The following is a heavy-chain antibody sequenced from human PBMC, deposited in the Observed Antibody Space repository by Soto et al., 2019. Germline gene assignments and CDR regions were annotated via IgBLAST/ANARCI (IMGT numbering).Heavy chain of an antibody. D-gene: IGHD3-16*01. J-gene: IGHJ4*02. V-gene: IGHV2-26*01. Sequence: QVTLKESGPVLVKPTETLTLTCTVSGFSLSHPRMSVGWIRQPPGKALEWLAHISSSDAKSYNTSLRNRLTISQDASKSQVALTLTNMYPLDTATYYCARMLGYAYDYWGQGTLVTVSS. CDR1: GFSLSHPRMS. CDR2: ISSSDAK. CDR3: ARMLGYAYDY.